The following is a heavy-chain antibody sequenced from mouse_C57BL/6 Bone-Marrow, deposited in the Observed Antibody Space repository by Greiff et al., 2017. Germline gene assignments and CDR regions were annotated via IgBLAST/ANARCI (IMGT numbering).Heavy chain of an antibody. D-gene: IGHD2-4*01. CDR2: IHPNSGST. J-gene: IGHJ3*01. CDR3: ARCEYDYDGRTWFAY. CDR1: GYTFTSYW. Sequence: VQLQQPGAELVKPGASVKLSCKASGYTFTSYWMHWVKQRPGQGLEWIGMIHPNSGSTNYNEKFKSKATLTVDKSSSTAYMQLSSLTSEDSAVYYCARCEYDYDGRTWFAYWGQGTLVTVSA. V-gene: IGHV1-64*01.